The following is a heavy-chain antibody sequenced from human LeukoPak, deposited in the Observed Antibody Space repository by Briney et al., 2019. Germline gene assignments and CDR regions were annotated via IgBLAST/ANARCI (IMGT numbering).Heavy chain of an antibody. CDR1: GYTFTGYY. D-gene: IGHD3-9*01. V-gene: IGHV1-2*02. Sequence: GASVKVSCKASGYTFTGYYMHWVRQAPGQGLEWMGWINPNSGGTNYAQKFQGRVTMTRDTSISTAYMELSRPRSDDTAVYYCARVNLLTYYDILTGYYILNYWGQGTLVTVSS. J-gene: IGHJ4*02. CDR2: INPNSGGT. CDR3: ARVNLLTYYDILTGYYILNY.